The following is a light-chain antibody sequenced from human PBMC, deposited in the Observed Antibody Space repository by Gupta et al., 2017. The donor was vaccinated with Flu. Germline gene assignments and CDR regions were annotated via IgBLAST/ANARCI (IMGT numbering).Light chain of an antibody. CDR1: QSISTW. CDR3: QEYNTYS. J-gene: IGKJ1*01. V-gene: IGKV1-5*03. Sequence: DIQMTQSPSTLSASVGDRVTITCRASQSISTWLAWYQQKPGKAPNLLIYKASSLESGVPSRFSGSGSVTEFTLIISSLQPEDFSTYYCQEYNTYSFGQGTKVEIK. CDR2: KAS.